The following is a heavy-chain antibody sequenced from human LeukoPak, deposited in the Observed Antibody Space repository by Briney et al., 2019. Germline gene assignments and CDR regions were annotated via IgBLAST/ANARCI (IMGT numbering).Heavy chain of an antibody. CDR2: IYPGDSDT. D-gene: IGHD2-2*01. Sequence: GESLKISCKGSGYSFTSYWIGWVRQVPGKGLEWMGIIYPGDSDTRYSPSFQGQVTISADKSISTAYLQWSSLKASDTAMYYCARHGGYCSSTSCYALPPDYWGQGTLVTVSS. V-gene: IGHV5-51*01. J-gene: IGHJ4*02. CDR3: ARHGGYCSSTSCYALPPDY. CDR1: GYSFTSYW.